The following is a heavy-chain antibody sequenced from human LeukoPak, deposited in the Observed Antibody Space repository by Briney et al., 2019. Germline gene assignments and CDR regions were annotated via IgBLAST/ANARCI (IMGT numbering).Heavy chain of an antibody. V-gene: IGHV3-33*06. CDR2: IWHDGSNK. J-gene: IGHJ4*02. CDR1: GFTFSSYA. Sequence: GGSLRLSCAASGFTFSSYAMSWVRQAPGKGLEWVAVIWHDGSNKYHADSVKGRFTISRDTPKNTLYLQMNSLRAEDTAVYYCAKGGWLEYWGQGTLVTVSS. D-gene: IGHD6-19*01. CDR3: AKGGWLEY.